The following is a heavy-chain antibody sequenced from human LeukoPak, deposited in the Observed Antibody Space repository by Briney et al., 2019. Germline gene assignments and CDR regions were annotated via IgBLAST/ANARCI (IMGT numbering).Heavy chain of an antibody. CDR2: IYTSGST. V-gene: IGHV4-4*07. D-gene: IGHD3-22*01. CDR1: GGSISSYY. Sequence: SETLSLTCTVSGGSISSYYWSWIRQPAGKGLEWIGRIYTSGSTNYNPSLKSRVTMSVDTSKNQFSLKLSSVTAADTAVCYCARDLPYDSRRGWFDPWGQGTLVTVSS. J-gene: IGHJ5*02. CDR3: ARDLPYDSRRGWFDP.